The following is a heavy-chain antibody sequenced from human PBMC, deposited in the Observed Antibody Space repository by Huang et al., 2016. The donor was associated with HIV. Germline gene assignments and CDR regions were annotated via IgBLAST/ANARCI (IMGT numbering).Heavy chain of an antibody. V-gene: IGHV1-69*13. CDR2: IIPMFGTP. Sequence: QVQLVQSGAEVKTPGSSVKVSCKASGGTFSKYAISWVRQAPGQGLEWMGGIIPMFGTPNYARKFQGRVTITADDSTSTTYVEVSRLRSEDTAIYYCARGQLGSYGDYDVLYWGQGTLVTVSS. CDR3: ARGQLGSYGDYDVLY. CDR1: GGTFSKYA. J-gene: IGHJ4*02. D-gene: IGHD4-17*01.